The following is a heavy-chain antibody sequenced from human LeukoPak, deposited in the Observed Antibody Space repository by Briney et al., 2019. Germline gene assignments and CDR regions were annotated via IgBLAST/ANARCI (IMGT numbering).Heavy chain of an antibody. J-gene: IGHJ6*02. Sequence: GSLRLSCAASGFTVSSNYMSWVRQAPGKGLEWVAFINGSSTYIYYADSVKGRFTISRDNAKNSLYLQMNSLRAEDTAVYYCARDQIYSIGDGMDVWGQGTTVTVSS. CDR1: GFTVSSNY. CDR3: ARDQIYSIGDGMDV. V-gene: IGHV3-21*01. CDR2: INGSSTYI. D-gene: IGHD6-19*01.